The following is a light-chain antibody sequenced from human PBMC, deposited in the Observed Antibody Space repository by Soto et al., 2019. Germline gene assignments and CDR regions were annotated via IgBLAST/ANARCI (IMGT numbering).Light chain of an antibody. Sequence: EIVLTQSPGTLSLSPGDRATLSCRASQSVSSTYFAWYQRRPGQTLRLLIYAAAKRATGIPDRFSGSGSGTDFTLTISRLEHDDFAVYFCQQYGSTPPTFGQGTKLEIK. J-gene: IGKJ2*01. CDR3: QQYGSTPPT. V-gene: IGKV3-20*01. CDR1: QSVSSTY. CDR2: AAA.